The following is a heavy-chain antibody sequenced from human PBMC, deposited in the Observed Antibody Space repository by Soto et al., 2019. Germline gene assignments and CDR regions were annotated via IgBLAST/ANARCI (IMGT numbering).Heavy chain of an antibody. CDR2: IYFNGNT. V-gene: IGHV4-31*03. CDR1: GGSINNGMYY. J-gene: IGHJ6*02. CDR3: AQVPTAKRYYVSGMDV. Sequence: QVQLEESGPGLVKPSQTLSLTCSVSGGSINNGMYYWSWIRQHPGKGLEWIGYIYFNGNTYYHPSLRSRVIMSLDMSKNQFYLNMSSVTAADAAMYYCAQVPTAKRYYVSGMDVWGQGTTVAVSS. D-gene: IGHD2-2*01.